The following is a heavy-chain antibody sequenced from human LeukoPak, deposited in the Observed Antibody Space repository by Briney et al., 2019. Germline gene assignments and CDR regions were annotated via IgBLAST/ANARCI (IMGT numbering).Heavy chain of an antibody. D-gene: IGHD1-26*01. Sequence: GGSLRLSCAASGFTVSSNYMSWVRQAPGKGLEWVSVIYSGGSTYYADSVKGRFTISRDNSKNTLYLQMNSLRAEDTAVYYCASNPSYSYYYYYMDVWGKGTTVTVSS. CDR2: IYSGGST. CDR1: GFTVSSNY. CDR3: ASNPSYSYYYYYMDV. J-gene: IGHJ6*03. V-gene: IGHV3-66*02.